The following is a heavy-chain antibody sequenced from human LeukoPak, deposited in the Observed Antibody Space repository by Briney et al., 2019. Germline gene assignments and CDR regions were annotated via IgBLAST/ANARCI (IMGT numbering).Heavy chain of an antibody. V-gene: IGHV3-73*01. J-gene: IGHJ3*02. CDR1: GFTFSGSA. CDR3: TRLVGANDAFDI. CDR2: IRSKANSYAT. D-gene: IGHD1-26*01. Sequence: PGGSLRLSCAASGFTFSGSAVHWVRQASGKGLEWVGRIRSKANSYATAYAASVKGRFTISRDDSKNTAYLQMNSLKTEDTAVYYCTRLVGANDAFDIWGQGTMVTVSS.